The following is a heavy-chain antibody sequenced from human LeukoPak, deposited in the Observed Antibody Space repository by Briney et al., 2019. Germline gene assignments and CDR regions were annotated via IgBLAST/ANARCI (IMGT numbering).Heavy chain of an antibody. CDR3: ARTHFDSLGWFDP. CDR2: INYSGLT. D-gene: IGHD3-9*01. V-gene: IGHV4-39*07. Sequence: SETLSLTCTVSGASMRSSNFYWGWLRQSPGKGLEWIGNINYSGLTYFNPSVKSRVTLSVDVSKNRFSLNLTSVTPADTALYFCARTHFDSLGWFDPWGQGIQVIVSS. J-gene: IGHJ5*02. CDR1: GASMRSSNFY.